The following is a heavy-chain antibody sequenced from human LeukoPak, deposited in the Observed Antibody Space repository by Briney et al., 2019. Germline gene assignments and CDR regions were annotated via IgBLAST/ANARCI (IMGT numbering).Heavy chain of an antibody. CDR1: GFTFSSYA. CDR3: ARDIGWFGELSIDY. V-gene: IGHV3-7*01. CDR2: IKQDGSEK. J-gene: IGHJ4*02. Sequence: GGSLRLSCAASGFTFSSYAMSWVRQAPGKGLEWVANIKQDGSEKYYVDSVKGRFTISRDNAKNSLYLQMNSLRAEDTAVYYCARDIGWFGELSIDYWGQGTLVTVSS. D-gene: IGHD3-10*01.